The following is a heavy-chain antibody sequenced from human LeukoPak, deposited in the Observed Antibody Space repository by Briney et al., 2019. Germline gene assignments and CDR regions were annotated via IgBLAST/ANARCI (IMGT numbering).Heavy chain of an antibody. J-gene: IGHJ5*02. V-gene: IGHV3-30*02. CDR1: GFTFSSYG. D-gene: IGHD3-10*01. CDR3: AKDMDGNLKGWFDP. Sequence: GSLRLSCAASGFTFSSYGMHWVRQAPGKGLEWVAFIRYDGSNKYYADSVKGRFTISRDNAKNSLYLQMNSLRAEDTALYYCAKDMDGNLKGWFDPWGQGTLVTVSS. CDR2: IRYDGSNK.